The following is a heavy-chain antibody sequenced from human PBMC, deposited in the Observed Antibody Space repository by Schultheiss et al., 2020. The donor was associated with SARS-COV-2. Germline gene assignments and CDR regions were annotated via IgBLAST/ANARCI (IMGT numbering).Heavy chain of an antibody. CDR1: GFTFSSNY. J-gene: IGHJ5*02. CDR3: ARVGYQLLSWFDP. Sequence: GGSLRLSCAASGFTFSSNYMSWVRQAPGKGLEWVSVIYSGGSTYYADSVKGRFTISRDNSKNTLYLQMNSLRAEDTAVYYCARVGYQLLSWFDPWGQGTLVTVSS. D-gene: IGHD2-2*01. CDR2: IYSGGST. V-gene: IGHV3-53*01.